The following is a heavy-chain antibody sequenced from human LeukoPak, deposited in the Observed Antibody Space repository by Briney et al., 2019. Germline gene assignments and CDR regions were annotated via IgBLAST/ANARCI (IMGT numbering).Heavy chain of an antibody. Sequence: ASVKVSCKASGYTFTGYYMHWVRQAPGQGLEWMGWINPNSGGTNYAQKFQGRVTMTRDTSISTAYMELSRLISDDTAVYYCARLGREYYYDSSGYYGLDYWGQGTLVTVSS. D-gene: IGHD3-22*01. CDR3: ARLGREYYYDSSGYYGLDY. CDR2: INPNSGGT. J-gene: IGHJ4*02. V-gene: IGHV1-2*02. CDR1: GYTFTGYY.